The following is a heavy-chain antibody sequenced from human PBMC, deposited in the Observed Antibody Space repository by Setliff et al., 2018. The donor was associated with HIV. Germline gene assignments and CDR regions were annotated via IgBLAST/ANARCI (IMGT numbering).Heavy chain of an antibody. CDR3: VRHRSAVAGTRIGYCYYMDV. CDR1: GYDFSSYW. V-gene: IGHV5-51*01. Sequence: GESLKISCKGSGYDFSSYWIAWVRQMPGKGLEWMGIIYPGDSDIIYSPSFQGQVTISADKSITTAYLQWSSLKASDTAIYYCVRHRSAVAGTRIGYCYYMDVWGKGTTVTVSS. D-gene: IGHD6-19*01. CDR2: IYPGDSDI. J-gene: IGHJ6*03.